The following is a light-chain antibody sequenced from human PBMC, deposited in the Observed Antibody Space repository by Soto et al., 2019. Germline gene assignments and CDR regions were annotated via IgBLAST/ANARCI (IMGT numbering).Light chain of an antibody. CDR3: ASWDDKLSGPV. CDR1: SSNIGRGT. V-gene: IGLV1-44*01. Sequence: QSVLTQPPSASGTPGQRVTISCSGSSSNIGRGTVNWYQQLPGTAPKLLIYINDQRPSGVPDRFLGSKSGTSASLAISGLQSDDEADYYCASWDDKLSGPVFGGGTKVTVL. J-gene: IGLJ2*01. CDR2: IND.